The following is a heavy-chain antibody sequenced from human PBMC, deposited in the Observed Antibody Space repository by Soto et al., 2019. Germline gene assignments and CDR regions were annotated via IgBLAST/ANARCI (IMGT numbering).Heavy chain of an antibody. Sequence: EVQLLESGGGLVQPGGSLRLSCATSGFTFSTYAMSWVRQAPGTGLEWVSTISGSGEYTSYGDSVRGRFTISRDHSKSPGNLRNDRLRADDTGVYYCAITGGDGAPFGCWGQGVVVTGSS. D-gene: IGHD2-8*02. CDR1: GFTFSTYA. CDR2: ISGSGEYT. J-gene: IGHJ4*02. V-gene: IGHV3-23*01. CDR3: AITGGDGAPFGC.